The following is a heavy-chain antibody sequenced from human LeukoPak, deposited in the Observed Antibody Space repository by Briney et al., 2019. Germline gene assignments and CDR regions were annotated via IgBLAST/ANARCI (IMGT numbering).Heavy chain of an antibody. J-gene: IGHJ6*04. D-gene: IGHD2-15*01. CDR2: ISSSSSYI. CDR1: GFTFSSYS. V-gene: IGHV3-21*01. CDR3: ARDREMVAATLYYYYYYGMDV. Sequence: LGGSLRLSCAASGFTFSSYSMNWVRQAPGKGLEWVSSISSSSSYIYYADSVKGRFTISRDNAKNSLYLQVNSLRAEDTAVYYCARDREMVAATLYYYYYYGMDVWGKGTTVTVSS.